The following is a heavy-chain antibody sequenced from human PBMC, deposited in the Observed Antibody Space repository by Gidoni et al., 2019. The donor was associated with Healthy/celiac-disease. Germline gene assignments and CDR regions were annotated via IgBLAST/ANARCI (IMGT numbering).Heavy chain of an antibody. CDR3: AHKPSGYSGYDYFDY. V-gene: IGHV2-5*02. CDR2: IDWDDDK. J-gene: IGHJ4*02. Sequence: QITLKESGPTLVKPTQTLTLTCTFSGSSLRPSGVGVGWIRQPPGKALEWLAVIDWDDDKRYSPSLKSRLTITKDNSKNQVVLTMTNMDPVDTATYYCAHKPSGYSGYDYFDYWGQGTLVTVSS. CDR1: GSSLRPSGVG. D-gene: IGHD5-12*01.